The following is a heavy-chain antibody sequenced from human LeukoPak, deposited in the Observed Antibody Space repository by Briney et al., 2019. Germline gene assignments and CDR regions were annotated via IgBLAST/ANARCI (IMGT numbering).Heavy chain of an antibody. J-gene: IGHJ4*02. CDR2: ISAYNGNT. D-gene: IGHD5-18*01. V-gene: IGHV1-18*01. CDR3: ARERDTALAPYLDY. CDR1: GYTFTSYG. Sequence: ASVKVSCKASGYTFTSYGISWARQAPGQGLEWMGWISAYNGNTNYAQKLQGRVTMTTDTSTSTAYMELRSLRSDDTAVYFCARERDTALAPYLDYWGQGTLLTVSS.